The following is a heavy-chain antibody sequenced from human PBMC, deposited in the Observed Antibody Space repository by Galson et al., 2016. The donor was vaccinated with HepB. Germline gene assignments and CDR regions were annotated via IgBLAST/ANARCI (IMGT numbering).Heavy chain of an antibody. V-gene: IGHV3-23*01. D-gene: IGHD1-26*01. CDR3: AKDGSYSGNLHGYFDY. Sequence: SLRLSCAASGFVFPNFGLSWVRQAPGKGLEWVASISTRRTTYYSDSAQGRFTISRDNADNSLSLQMNSLSGDDTALYYCAKDGSYSGNLHGYFDYWGQGTLVTVSS. CDR2: ISTRRTT. J-gene: IGHJ4*02. CDR1: GFVFPNFG.